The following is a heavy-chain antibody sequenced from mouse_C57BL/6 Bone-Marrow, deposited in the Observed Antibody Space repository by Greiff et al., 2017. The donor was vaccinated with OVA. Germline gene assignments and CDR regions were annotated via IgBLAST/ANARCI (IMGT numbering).Heavy chain of an antibody. D-gene: IGHD1-2*01. Sequence: EVKLVESGGGLVKPGGSLKLSCAASGFTFSSYAMSWVRQTPEKRLEWVATISDGGSYTYYPDNVQGRFTISRDNAKNNLYLQMSHLKSEDTAMYYCARYYGGFAYWGRGTLVTVSA. CDR2: ISDGGSYT. CDR1: GFTFSSYA. J-gene: IGHJ3*01. CDR3: ARYYGGFAY. V-gene: IGHV5-4*03.